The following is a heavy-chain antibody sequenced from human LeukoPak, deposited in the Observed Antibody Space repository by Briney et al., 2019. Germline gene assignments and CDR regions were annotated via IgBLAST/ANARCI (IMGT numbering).Heavy chain of an antibody. J-gene: IGHJ5*02. CDR2: IYYSGST. CDR3: ASSGWYDRWFDP. Sequence: SETLSLTCTISGGSISSSSYYWGWIRQPPGKGLEWIGSIYYSGSTYYNPSLKSRVTISVDTSKNQFSLKLSSVTAADTAVYYCASSGWYDRWFDPWGQGTPVTVSS. V-gene: IGHV4-39*07. D-gene: IGHD6-19*01. CDR1: GGSISSSSYY.